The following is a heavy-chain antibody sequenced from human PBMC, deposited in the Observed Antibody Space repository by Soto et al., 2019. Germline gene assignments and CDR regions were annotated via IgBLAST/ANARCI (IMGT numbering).Heavy chain of an antibody. V-gene: IGHV3-23*01. D-gene: IGHD6-13*01. CDR2: ISGSGGST. J-gene: IGHJ4*02. CDR3: AKRGQAAGPYYFDY. CDR1: GFTFNSYA. Sequence: GGSLRLSCAASGFTFNSYAMSWVRQASGKGLEWVSGISGSGGSTYYAASVKGRFTISRDNSKNTLYLQMNSLRAEDTAVYYCAKRGQAAGPYYFDYWGQGTLVTVSS.